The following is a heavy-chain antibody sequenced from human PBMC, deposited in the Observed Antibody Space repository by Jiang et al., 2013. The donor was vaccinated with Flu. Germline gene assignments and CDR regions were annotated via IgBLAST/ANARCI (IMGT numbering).Heavy chain of an antibody. D-gene: IGHD6-6*01. V-gene: IGHV1-2*02. Sequence: SGAEVKKPGASVKISCKASGYTFTGHYMHWVRQAPGQGLEWMGWINPNSGGTHYAQKFQDRVTMTRDTSISSAHMELSRLSSDDTAVYYCARERGQLAHAELDHWGQGTLVTVSS. CDR1: GYTFTGHY. CDR3: ARERGQLAHAELDH. J-gene: IGHJ4*02. CDR2: INPNSGGT.